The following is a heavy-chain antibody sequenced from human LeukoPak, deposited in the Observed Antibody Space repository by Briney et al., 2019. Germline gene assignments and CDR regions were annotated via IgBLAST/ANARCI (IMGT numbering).Heavy chain of an antibody. Sequence: GGSLRLSCAASGFTFSSYAMSWVRQPPGKGLEWVSAISGSGGSTYYADSVKGRFTISRDNSKNTLYLQMNSLRAEDTAVYYCAKLPTGSSWNGRVDYWGQGTLVTVSS. D-gene: IGHD6-13*01. CDR2: ISGSGGST. V-gene: IGHV3-23*01. CDR1: GFTFSSYA. CDR3: AKLPTGSSWNGRVDY. J-gene: IGHJ4*02.